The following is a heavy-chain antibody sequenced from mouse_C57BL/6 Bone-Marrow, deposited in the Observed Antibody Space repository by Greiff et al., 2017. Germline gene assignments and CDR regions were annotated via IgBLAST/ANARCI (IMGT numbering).Heavy chain of an antibody. CDR1: GYTFTSYG. V-gene: IGHV1-64*01. Sequence: VQLQQSGAELVKPGASVKLSCKASGYTFTSYGMHWVKQRPGQGLEWIGMIHPNSGSTNYNEKFKSKATLTVDKSSSTAYMQLSSLTSEDSAVYYCAREGNYDYDDAMDYWGQGTSVTVSS. D-gene: IGHD2-4*01. CDR3: AREGNYDYDDAMDY. CDR2: IHPNSGST. J-gene: IGHJ4*01.